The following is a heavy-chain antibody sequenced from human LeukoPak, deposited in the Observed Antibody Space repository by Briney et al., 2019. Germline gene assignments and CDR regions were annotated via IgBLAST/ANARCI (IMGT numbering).Heavy chain of an antibody. CDR3: ARVLAAAGLRSYYYYYMDV. D-gene: IGHD6-13*01. CDR2: ISAYNGNT. V-gene: IGHV1-18*01. CDR1: GYTFTSYG. Sequence: RASVKVSCKASGYTFTSYGISWVRQAPGQGLEWMGWISAYNGNTNYAQKLQGRVTMTTDTSTSTAYMELRSLRSDDTAVYYCARVLAAAGLRSYYYYYMDVWGKGTTVTVSS. J-gene: IGHJ6*03.